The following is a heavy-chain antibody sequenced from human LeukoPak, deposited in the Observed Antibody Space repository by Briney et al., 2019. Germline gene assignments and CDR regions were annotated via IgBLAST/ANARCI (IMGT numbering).Heavy chain of an antibody. J-gene: IGHJ4*02. CDR2: ISGDGGAT. CDR3: AKGGYTYGGRLFDY. Sequence: PGRSLRLSCAGSGFTLSSHGMHWVRQAPGKGLEWVSFISGDGGATYYADSAKGRFTISRDNSRKSLYLQMHSLRTEDTALYYCAKGGYTYGGRLFDYWGQGALVTVSS. CDR1: GFTLSSHG. V-gene: IGHV3-43*02. D-gene: IGHD5-18*01.